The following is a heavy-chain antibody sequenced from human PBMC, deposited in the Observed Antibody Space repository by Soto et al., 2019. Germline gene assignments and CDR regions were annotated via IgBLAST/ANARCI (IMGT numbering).Heavy chain of an antibody. Sequence: GGSLRLSCAASGFTFSNAWMSWVRQAPGKGLEWVGRIKSKTDGGTTDYAAPVKGRFTISRDNAKNSLYLQMNHLRDEDTAIYYCVRGRANYYFDFWGQGALVTVSS. CDR1: GFTFSNAW. CDR2: IKSKTDGGTT. V-gene: IGHV3-15*01. CDR3: VRGRANYYFDF. D-gene: IGHD1-1*01. J-gene: IGHJ4*02.